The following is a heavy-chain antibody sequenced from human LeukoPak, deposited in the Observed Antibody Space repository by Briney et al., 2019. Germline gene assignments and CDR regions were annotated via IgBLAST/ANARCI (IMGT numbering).Heavy chain of an antibody. V-gene: IGHV4-34*01. J-gene: IGHJ4*02. CDR1: GGSFSGYY. CDR3: ASINTTYGDHDY. Sequence: SETLSLTCTVSGGSFSGYYWSWIRQPPGKGLEWIGEINHSGSTNYNPSLKSRVTISVDTSKNQFSLKLSSVTAADTAVYYCASINTTYGDHDYWGQGTLVTVSS. CDR2: INHSGST. D-gene: IGHD4-17*01.